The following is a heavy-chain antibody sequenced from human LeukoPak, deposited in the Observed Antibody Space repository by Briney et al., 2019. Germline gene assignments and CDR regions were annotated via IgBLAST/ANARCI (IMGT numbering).Heavy chain of an antibody. Sequence: GASVKVSCKASGYTFTSYAMHWVRQAPGQRLEWMGWINAGNGNTKYSQKFQGRVTITRDTSASTAYMELSSLRSEDTAVYYCARDSCGDCTYFDYWGQGTLVTVSS. CDR3: ARDSCGDCTYFDY. CDR2: INAGNGNT. CDR1: GYTFTSYA. D-gene: IGHD2-21*02. J-gene: IGHJ4*02. V-gene: IGHV1-3*01.